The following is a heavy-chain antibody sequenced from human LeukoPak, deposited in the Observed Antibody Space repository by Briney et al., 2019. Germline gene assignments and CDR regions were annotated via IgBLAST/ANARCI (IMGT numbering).Heavy chain of an antibody. CDR2: IYYSGST. V-gene: IGHV4-59*01. Sequence: SETLSLTCTVSGGSISSYYWSWIRQPPGKGLEWIGYIYYSGSTNYNPSLKSRVTISVDTSKNQFSLKLSSVTAADTAVYYCARVGYSSSWYKVFFDYWGQGTLVTVSS. CDR3: ARVGYSSSWYKVFFDY. J-gene: IGHJ4*02. D-gene: IGHD6-13*01. CDR1: GGSISSYY.